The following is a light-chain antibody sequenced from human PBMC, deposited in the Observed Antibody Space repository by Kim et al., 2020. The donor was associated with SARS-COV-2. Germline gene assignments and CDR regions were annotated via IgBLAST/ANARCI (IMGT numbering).Light chain of an antibody. V-gene: IGLV4-69*01. CDR3: QTWATGIRV. CDR2: VDNDGRH. J-gene: IGLJ2*01. Sequence: ASVKLTCTLSSAHSNYAIAWHQQQPEKGPRYLMKVDNDGRHIKGDGIPDRFSGSSSGAERYLIISSLQSEDEADYYCQTWATGIRVFGGGTQLTVL. CDR1: SAHSNYA.